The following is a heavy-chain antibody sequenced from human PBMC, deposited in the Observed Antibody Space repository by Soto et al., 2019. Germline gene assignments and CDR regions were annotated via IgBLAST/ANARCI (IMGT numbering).Heavy chain of an antibody. V-gene: IGHV3-15*07. J-gene: IGHJ4*02. Sequence: LRLSCVGSGFTFSDAWMDWVRQAPGKGLEWVGRIVSKSNGGAITYAAPVKGRFTISREDPKNTVYLQMDSLKTEDTAVYYCVAERMLGYWGQGTLVTVSS. CDR3: VAERMLGY. CDR2: IVSKSNGGAI. CDR1: GFTFSDAW. D-gene: IGHD2-8*01.